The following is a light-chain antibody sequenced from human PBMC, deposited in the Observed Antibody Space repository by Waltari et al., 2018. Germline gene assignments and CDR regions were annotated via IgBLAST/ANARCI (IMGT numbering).Light chain of an antibody. Sequence: DIQMTQSPSSLSASIGDRVTFTCRASQSISSWLAWYQQEPGQAPKLMISKASTLESWVPSRFSGSGSGTEFTLTISSLQPDDFATYDCQQYTSFSLTFGGGTTVEIK. CDR3: QQYTSFSLT. V-gene: IGKV1-5*03. CDR2: KAS. J-gene: IGKJ4*01. CDR1: QSISSW.